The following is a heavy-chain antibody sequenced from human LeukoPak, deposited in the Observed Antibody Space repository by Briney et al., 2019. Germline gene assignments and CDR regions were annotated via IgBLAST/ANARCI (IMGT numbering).Heavy chain of an antibody. CDR2: FDPEDGET. Sequence: ASVTVSCKVSGYTLTELSMHWVRQAPGKGLEWMGGFDPEDGETIYAQKFQGRVTMTEDTSTDTAYMELSSLRSEDTAVYYCATDRSRATGHGVFHWFDPWGQGTLVTVSS. CDR1: GYTLTELS. CDR3: ATDRSRATGHGVFHWFDP. J-gene: IGHJ5*02. D-gene: IGHD1-14*01. V-gene: IGHV1-24*01.